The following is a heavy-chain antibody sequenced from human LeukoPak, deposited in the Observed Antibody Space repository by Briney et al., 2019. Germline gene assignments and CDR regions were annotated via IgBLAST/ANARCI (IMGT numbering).Heavy chain of an antibody. Sequence: SETLSLTCTVSGGSISSGDYYWSWIRQPPGKGLEWIGYIYYSGSTYYNPSLTSRVTVSVDTSKNQLSLNLSSVTAADTAVYYCARGRIVTTRVWFDPWGQGTLVTVSS. CDR2: IYYSGST. CDR1: GGSISSGDYY. V-gene: IGHV4-30-4*01. D-gene: IGHD5-12*01. CDR3: ARGRIVTTRVWFDP. J-gene: IGHJ5*02.